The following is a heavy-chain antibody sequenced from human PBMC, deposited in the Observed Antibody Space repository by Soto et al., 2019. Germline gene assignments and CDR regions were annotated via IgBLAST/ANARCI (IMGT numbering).Heavy chain of an antibody. CDR2: IKSKTDGGTT. D-gene: IGHD2-2*01. Sequence: PGGSLRLSCAASGFTFSNAWMSWVRQAPGKGLEWVGRIKSKTDGGTTDYAAPVKGRFTISRDDSKNTLYLQMNSLKTEDTAVYYCTTKGDIVVVPAGTLGNYYYYYMDVSGKGTTVTVSS. J-gene: IGHJ6*03. CDR1: GFTFSNAW. CDR3: TTKGDIVVVPAGTLGNYYYYYMDV. V-gene: IGHV3-15*01.